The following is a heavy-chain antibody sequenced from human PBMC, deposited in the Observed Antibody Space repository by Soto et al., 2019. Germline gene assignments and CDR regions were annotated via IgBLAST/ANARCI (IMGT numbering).Heavy chain of an antibody. Sequence: QVQLQQWGAGLLKPSETLSLTCAVYGGSFSGYYWSWIRQPPGKGLEWIGEINHSGSTNYTPSLKSRVTISVDTSKNQFSLKLSSVTAADTAVYYCASYYGDTPCWFDPWGQGTLVTVSS. CDR3: ASYYGDTPCWFDP. D-gene: IGHD4-17*01. CDR1: GGSFSGYY. V-gene: IGHV4-34*01. CDR2: INHSGST. J-gene: IGHJ5*02.